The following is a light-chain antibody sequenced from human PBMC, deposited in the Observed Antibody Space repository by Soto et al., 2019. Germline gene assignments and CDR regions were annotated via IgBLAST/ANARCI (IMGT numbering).Light chain of an antibody. Sequence: EIVLTQSPATLSLSSGERATLSCRASQSVNNYLAWYQQEPGRPPRLLIYDASIRPTGIPARFSGSGSGTDFTLTLSYLETEDFAVYYCQQRSNWTPTFGQGTKVDIK. J-gene: IGKJ1*01. V-gene: IGKV3-11*01. CDR2: DAS. CDR3: QQRSNWTPT. CDR1: QSVNNY.